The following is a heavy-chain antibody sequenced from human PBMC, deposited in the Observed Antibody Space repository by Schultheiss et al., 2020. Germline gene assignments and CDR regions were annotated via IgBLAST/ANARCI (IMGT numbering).Heavy chain of an antibody. Sequence: AAVKVSCKASGYTFTGYYMHWVRQAPGQGLEWMGWINPNSGGTNYAQKFQGRVTMTRNTSISTAYMELSSLRSEDTAVYYCARDKRNTSPFDYWGQGTLVTVSS. J-gene: IGHJ4*02. CDR2: INPNSGGT. D-gene: IGHD1-1*01. V-gene: IGHV1-2*02. CDR1: GYTFTGYY. CDR3: ARDKRNTSPFDY.